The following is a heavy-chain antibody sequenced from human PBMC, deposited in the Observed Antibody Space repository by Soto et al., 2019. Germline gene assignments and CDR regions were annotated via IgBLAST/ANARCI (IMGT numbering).Heavy chain of an antibody. CDR3: ARTQIVVPAATVDAFDI. D-gene: IGHD2-2*01. V-gene: IGHV3-21*01. J-gene: IGHJ3*02. Sequence: GGSLRLSCAASGFTFSSYSMNWVRQAPGKGLEWVSSISSSSSYIYYADSVKGRFTISRDNAKNSLYLQMNSLRAEDAALYYCARTQIVVPAATVDAFDIWGKGKMVTVPS. CDR2: ISSSSSYI. CDR1: GFTFSSYS.